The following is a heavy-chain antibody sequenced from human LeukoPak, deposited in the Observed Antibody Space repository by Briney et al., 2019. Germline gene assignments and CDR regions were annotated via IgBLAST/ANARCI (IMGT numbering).Heavy chain of an antibody. Sequence: GGSLRLSCAASGFTFSSYAMSWVRQAPGRGLEWVSALSGSGGSTYYADSVKGRFTISRDDSKNTLYLQMNSLRAEDTAVYYCAKDTYSSGWYGYWGQGTLVTVSS. CDR1: GFTFSSYA. V-gene: IGHV3-23*01. CDR3: AKDTYSSGWYGY. J-gene: IGHJ4*02. D-gene: IGHD6-19*01. CDR2: LSGSGGST.